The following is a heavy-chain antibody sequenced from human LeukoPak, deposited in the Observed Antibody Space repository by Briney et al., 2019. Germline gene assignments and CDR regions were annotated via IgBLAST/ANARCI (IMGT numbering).Heavy chain of an antibody. D-gene: IGHD6-25*01. Sequence: ASVKVSCKASGGTFSSYAISWVRQAPGQGLEWMGRIIPILGIANYAQKFQGRVTITADKSTSTAYMELSSLRSGDTAVYYCARDLAAAGNNWFDPWGQGTLVTVSS. CDR3: ARDLAAAGNNWFDP. CDR2: IIPILGIA. J-gene: IGHJ5*02. V-gene: IGHV1-69*04. CDR1: GGTFSSYA.